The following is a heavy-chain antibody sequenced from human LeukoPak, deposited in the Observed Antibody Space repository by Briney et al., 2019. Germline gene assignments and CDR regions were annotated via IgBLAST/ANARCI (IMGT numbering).Heavy chain of an antibody. D-gene: IGHD2-2*01. CDR2: INGGGVNT. V-gene: IGHV3-23*01. CDR3: AKCRSLSPAAAINY. J-gene: IGHJ4*02. Sequence: GGSLRLSCAASGFTFSSYAMSWVRQAPGKGLEWVSTINGGGVNTHYADSVGGRFTISRDNSKNTLFLQMNSLRDEDTAVYYCAKCRSLSPAAAINYWGQGTLVTVSS. CDR1: GFTFSSYA.